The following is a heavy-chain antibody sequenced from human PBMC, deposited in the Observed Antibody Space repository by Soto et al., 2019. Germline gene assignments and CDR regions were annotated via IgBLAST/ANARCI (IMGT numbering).Heavy chain of an antibody. Sequence: QVQLVQSGAEVKKPGSSVKVSCKASGGTLSSYTISWVRQAPGQGLEWMGRIIPILGIANYAQKFQGRVTITADKSTSTAYMELSSLRSEDTAVYYCARDGDYGDYSGFDPWGQGTLVTVSS. CDR3: ARDGDYGDYSGFDP. CDR2: IIPILGIA. J-gene: IGHJ5*02. D-gene: IGHD4-17*01. V-gene: IGHV1-69*08. CDR1: GGTLSSYT.